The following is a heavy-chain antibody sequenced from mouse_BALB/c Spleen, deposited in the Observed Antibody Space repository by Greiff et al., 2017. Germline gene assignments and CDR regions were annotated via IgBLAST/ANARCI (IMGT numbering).Heavy chain of an antibody. V-gene: IGHV1-54*01. J-gene: IGHJ2*01. CDR3: ARAGTADY. D-gene: IGHD4-1*01. CDR1: GYAFTNYL. CDR2: INPGSGGT. Sequence: VQLHQSGAELVRPGTSVKVSCKASGYAFTNYLIEWVKQRPGQGLEWIGVINPGSGGTNYNEKFKGKATLTADKSSSTAYMQLSSLTSDDSAVYFCARAGTADYWGQGTTLTVSS.